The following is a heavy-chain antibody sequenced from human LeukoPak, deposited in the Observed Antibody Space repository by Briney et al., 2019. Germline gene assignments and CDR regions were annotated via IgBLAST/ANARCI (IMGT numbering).Heavy chain of an antibody. V-gene: IGHV3-30*02. Sequence: GSLRLSRSASGFVFSDYYMHWVRQAPGKGLEWVAFIRYDGSNKYFADSLKGRFTISRDNSKNTLYLQMNSLRPEDTAVYYCAKDWRRIVVVGPITRHGNYMDVWAKGTTVTISS. CDR2: IRYDGSNK. D-gene: IGHD2-15*01. CDR1: GFVFSDYY. J-gene: IGHJ6*03. CDR3: AKDWRRIVVVGPITRHGNYMDV.